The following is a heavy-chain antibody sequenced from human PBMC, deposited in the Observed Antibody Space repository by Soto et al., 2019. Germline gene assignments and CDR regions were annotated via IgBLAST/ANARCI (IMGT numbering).Heavy chain of an antibody. V-gene: IGHV4-39*01. D-gene: IGHD3-9*01. J-gene: IGHJ4*02. CDR2: IYYRGNT. CDR1: GDSINSDKYY. CDR3: ARLEGLATISYYFDF. Sequence: SETLSLTCSVSGDSINSDKYYWGWIRQPPGKGLEWIGSIYYRGNTYYNPSLQTRVTTSLDKSKSQFYLRLNSVTAADSAVYFCARLEGLATISYYFDFWGQGAQVTVSS.